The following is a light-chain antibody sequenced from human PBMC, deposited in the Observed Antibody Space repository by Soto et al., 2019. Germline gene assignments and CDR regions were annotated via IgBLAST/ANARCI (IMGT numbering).Light chain of an antibody. CDR2: GAS. CDR3: QQYGSSPPYT. Sequence: EIVLTQSPVTLSLSPGERATLSCRASQSVSSSYLAWYQQNPGQAPRLLIYGASSRATGIPDRFSGRGSGTDFTLTISRLEPEDFAVYYCQQYGSSPPYTCGQGTKLEIK. J-gene: IGKJ2*01. V-gene: IGKV3-20*01. CDR1: QSVSSSY.